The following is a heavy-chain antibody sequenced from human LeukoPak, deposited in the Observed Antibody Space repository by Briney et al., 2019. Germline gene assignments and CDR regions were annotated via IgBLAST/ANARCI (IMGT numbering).Heavy chain of an antibody. CDR1: VFSLSTSGVG. CDR2: IYWNDDK. D-gene: IGHD3-3*01. Sequence: ESGPTLVNPTQTLTLTCTFSVFSLSTSGVGVGWIRQPPGKALEWLALIYWNDDKRYSPSLKSRLTITKDTSKNQVVLTMTNMDPVDTATYYCAHIVGDFWSGYRGYYFDYWGQGTLVTVSS. J-gene: IGHJ4*02. V-gene: IGHV2-5*01. CDR3: AHIVGDFWSGYRGYYFDY.